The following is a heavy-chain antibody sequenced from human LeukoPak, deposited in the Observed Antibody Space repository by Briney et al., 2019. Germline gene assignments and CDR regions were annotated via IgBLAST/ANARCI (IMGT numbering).Heavy chain of an antibody. V-gene: IGHV4-4*02. D-gene: IGHD5-18*01. CDR1: GGSISSSNW. CDR3: ARGPKGPKRGYSYPNYYYYYMDV. Sequence: SETLSLTCAVSGGSISSSNWWSWVRQPPGKGLEWIGEIYHSGSTNYNPSLKSRVTISVDKSKNQFSLKLSSVTAADTAVYYCARGPKGPKRGYSYPNYYYYYMDVWGKGTTVTVSS. J-gene: IGHJ6*03. CDR2: IYHSGST.